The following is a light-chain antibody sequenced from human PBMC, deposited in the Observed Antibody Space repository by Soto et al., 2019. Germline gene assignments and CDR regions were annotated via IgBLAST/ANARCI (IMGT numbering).Light chain of an antibody. CDR3: SSYAGSNNLV. Sequence: QSALTQPPSASGSPGQSVTISCTGTSSDVGGYNYVSWYQHHPGKAPKLMIYEVSKRPSGVPDRFAGSKSGSTASLTVSGVQAEEEADYFCSSYAGSNNLVFGGGTQLTV. CDR2: EVS. CDR1: SSDVGGYNY. V-gene: IGLV2-8*01. J-gene: IGLJ7*01.